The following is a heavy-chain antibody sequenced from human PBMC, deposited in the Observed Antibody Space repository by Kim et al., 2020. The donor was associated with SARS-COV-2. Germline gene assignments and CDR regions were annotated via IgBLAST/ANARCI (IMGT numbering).Heavy chain of an antibody. J-gene: IGHJ5*02. Sequence: SVKVSCKASGGTFTSYAISWVRQAPGQGLEWMGGIIPILGTAHYAQNFQGRVTIAAYESTSTAYMDLSSLRPEDTAVYYCARDNPSYWFDPWGQGTLVTVSS. V-gene: IGHV1-69*13. CDR2: IIPILGTA. CDR1: GGTFTSYA. CDR3: ARDNPSYWFDP.